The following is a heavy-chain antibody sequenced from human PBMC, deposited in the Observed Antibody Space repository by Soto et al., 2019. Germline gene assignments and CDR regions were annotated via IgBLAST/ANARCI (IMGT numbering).Heavy chain of an antibody. J-gene: IGHJ4*02. CDR2: IYYSGSA. CDR1: GGSVSSGSYY. V-gene: IGHV4-61*01. D-gene: IGHD4-17*01. Sequence: SETLSLTCTFSGGSVSSGSYYLSWIRQPPGKGLEWIGYIYYSGSANYNPSLKSRVTISVDTSKNQFSLKLSSVTAADTAVYYCATYPTTVTSDYWGQGTLVTVSS. CDR3: ATYPTTVTSDY.